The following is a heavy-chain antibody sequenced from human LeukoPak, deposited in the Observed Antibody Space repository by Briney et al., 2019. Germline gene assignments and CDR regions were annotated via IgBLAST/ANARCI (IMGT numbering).Heavy chain of an antibody. CDR2: ISYSRST. Sequence: PSETLSLTCTVSGGSISGYYWSWIRQPPGKGLEWIGYISYSRSTNYNPSLKSRVTISVDTSKNQFSLKLSSVTAADTAVYYCARDRERAFDIWGQGTLVTVSS. CDR1: GGSISGYY. J-gene: IGHJ3*02. D-gene: IGHD1-26*01. V-gene: IGHV4-59*01. CDR3: ARDRERAFDI.